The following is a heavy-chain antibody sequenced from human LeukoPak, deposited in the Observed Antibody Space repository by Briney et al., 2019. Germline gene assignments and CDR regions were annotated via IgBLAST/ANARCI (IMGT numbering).Heavy chain of an antibody. D-gene: IGHD6-13*01. J-gene: IGHJ4*02. CDR1: GISFSNYG. Sequence: GGSLTLSCTPSGISFSNYGMSWVRQLPEKGLEWVSTLSISVTTIYADSVKFRFTISRAYSGNKLFLHLDSLRVEDTALYYCARVGYSRRWYFFDFWGQGTLVTVSS. CDR3: ARVGYSRRWYFFDF. V-gene: IGHV3-23*01. CDR2: LSISVTT.